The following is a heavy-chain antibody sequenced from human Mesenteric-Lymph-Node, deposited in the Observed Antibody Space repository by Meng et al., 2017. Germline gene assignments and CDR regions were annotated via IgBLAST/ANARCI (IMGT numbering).Heavy chain of an antibody. CDR2: IDYSGIT. CDR3: ARHRGNYYQSFLH. D-gene: IGHD1-26*01. Sequence: QLQPEESGPGLVKSSDTLSLTSTVSGDSISSNSYYWGWIRQPPGKGLEWIASIDYSGITFQNPSLKSRLTTSVDTSKNQFSLQLRFVTAADTAVYYCARHRGNYYQSFLHWGQGTLVTVSS. CDR1: GDSISSNSYY. J-gene: IGHJ1*01. V-gene: IGHV4-39*01.